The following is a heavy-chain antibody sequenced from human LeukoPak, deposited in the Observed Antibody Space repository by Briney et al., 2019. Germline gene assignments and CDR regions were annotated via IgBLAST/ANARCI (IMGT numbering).Heavy chain of an antibody. CDR2: ISWNSGSK. CDR3: AKDKKGRAAGGMDY. Sequence: PGGSLRLSCAASGFIFDDYAMHWVRQAPGKGLEWVSGISWNSGSKGYADSVKGRFTISRDNAKKSLYLQMNSLRAEDTALYYCAKDKKGRAAGGMDYWGQGTLVTVSS. CDR1: GFIFDDYA. J-gene: IGHJ4*02. D-gene: IGHD6-13*01. V-gene: IGHV3-9*01.